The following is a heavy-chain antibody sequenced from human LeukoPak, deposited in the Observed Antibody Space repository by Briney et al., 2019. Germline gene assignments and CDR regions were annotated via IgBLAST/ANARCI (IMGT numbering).Heavy chain of an antibody. CDR1: GFTFSSYW. D-gene: IGHD6-19*01. CDR3: ASSGIAVAGTRYFDY. CDR2: INSDGSST. V-gene: IGHV3-74*01. J-gene: IGHJ4*02. Sequence: PGGSLRLSCAASGFTFSSYWMHWVRQAPGKGLVWVSRINSDGSSTSYADSMKGRFTISRDNAKNTLYLQMNSLRAEDTAVYYCASSGIAVAGTRYFDYWGQGTLVTVSS.